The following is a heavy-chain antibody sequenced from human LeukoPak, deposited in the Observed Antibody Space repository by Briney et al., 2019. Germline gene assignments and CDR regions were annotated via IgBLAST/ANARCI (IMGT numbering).Heavy chain of an antibody. CDR3: ARDSGNIDSSSWSYYYYGMDV. V-gene: IGHV3-7*01. D-gene: IGHD6-13*01. CDR1: GFTFSSYW. J-gene: IGHJ6*02. Sequence: PGGSLRLSCAASGFTFSSYWMSWVRQAPGKGLEWVANIKQDGGEKYYVDSVKGRFTISRDNAKNSLYLQMNSLRAEDTAVYYCARDSGNIDSSSWSYYYYGMDVWGQGTTVTVSS. CDR2: IKQDGGEK.